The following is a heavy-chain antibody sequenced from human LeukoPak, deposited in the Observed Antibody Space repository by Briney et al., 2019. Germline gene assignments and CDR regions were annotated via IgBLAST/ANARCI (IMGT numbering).Heavy chain of an antibody. Sequence: ASVKVSCKASGYTFTSYGISWVRQASGQGLERMGWISAYNGNTNYAQKLQGRVTMTTDTSTSTAYMELRSLRSDDTAVYYCARDLRYGEYQLLPAWFDPWGQGTLVTVSS. CDR2: ISAYNGNT. D-gene: IGHD2-2*01. J-gene: IGHJ5*02. CDR3: ARDLRYGEYQLLPAWFDP. V-gene: IGHV1-18*01. CDR1: GYTFTSYG.